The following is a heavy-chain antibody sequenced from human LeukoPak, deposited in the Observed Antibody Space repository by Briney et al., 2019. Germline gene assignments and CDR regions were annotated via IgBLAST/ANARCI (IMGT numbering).Heavy chain of an antibody. CDR3: VRVPPGTTIYAY. V-gene: IGHV1-8*01. CDR2: MNPNNSDI. D-gene: IGHD1-14*01. CDR1: GYTFTSYH. Sequence: ASVKVSCKASGYTFTSYHINWVRQAPGQGLEWVRWMNPNNSDIGYAQKFQGRVTMTRNTSIGTAYMELSSLRSEDTAIYYCVRVPPGTTIYAYWGQGTLVTVSS. J-gene: IGHJ4*02.